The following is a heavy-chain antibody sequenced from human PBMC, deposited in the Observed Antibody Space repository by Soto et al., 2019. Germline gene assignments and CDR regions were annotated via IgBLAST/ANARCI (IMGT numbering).Heavy chain of an antibody. CDR3: ARVPQYYDFRSGFSYYFDY. V-gene: IGHV4-34*01. CDR1: GGSFSGYY. Sequence: SESLSLTCAVYGGSFSGYYWSWIRQPPGKGLEWVGEINHSGSTNYNPSLKSRDTISVDTSKNQFSLKLSSVTAADTAVYYCARVPQYYDFRSGFSYYFDYWGQGTLVTVSS. J-gene: IGHJ4*02. D-gene: IGHD3-3*01. CDR2: INHSGST.